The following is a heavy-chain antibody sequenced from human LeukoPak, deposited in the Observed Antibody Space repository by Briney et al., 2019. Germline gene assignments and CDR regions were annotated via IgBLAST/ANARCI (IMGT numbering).Heavy chain of an antibody. CDR1: GGSFSGYY. J-gene: IGHJ3*02. Sequence: SETLSLTCAVYGGSFSGYYWSWIRQPPGKGLEGIGEINHSGSTNYNPSLKSRVTISVDTSKNQFSLKLSSVTAADTAVYYCARGVSSGYDAFDIWGQGTMVTVSS. D-gene: IGHD3-22*01. V-gene: IGHV4-34*01. CDR3: ARGVSSGYDAFDI. CDR2: INHSGST.